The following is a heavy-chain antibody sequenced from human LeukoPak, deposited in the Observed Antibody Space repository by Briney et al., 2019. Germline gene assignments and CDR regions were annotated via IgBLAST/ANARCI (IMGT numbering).Heavy chain of an antibody. D-gene: IGHD3-22*01. CDR1: GFTFSNYY. J-gene: IGHJ4*02. Sequence: GGSLRLSCTPSGFTFSNYYMNWVRQAPGKGLEFVSSISSSSTYIYYADSVKGRFTISRDNAKNSLYLQMNSLRAEDTAVYYCARDRQYYYDSSGYPRDGTFDYWGQGTLVTVSS. CDR3: ARDRQYYYDSSGYPRDGTFDY. CDR2: ISSSSTYI. V-gene: IGHV3-21*01.